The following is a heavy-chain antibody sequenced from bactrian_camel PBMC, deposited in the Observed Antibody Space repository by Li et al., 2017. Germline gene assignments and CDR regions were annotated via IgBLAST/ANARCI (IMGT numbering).Heavy chain of an antibody. CDR1: GYRYSTYC. D-gene: IGHD6*01. Sequence: VQLVESGGGLVQPGGSLRLSCAASGYRYSTYCMGWFRQVPGNEREPLASIDSDGRTGVADSVKGRFTISRDDAKSTMYLQMNSLKTEDTAMYYCAKDRTGGSWYGIDYNHWGQGTQVTVS. CDR2: IDSDGRT. J-gene: IGHJ4*01. V-gene: IGHV3S1*01. CDR3: AKDRTGGSWYGIDYNH.